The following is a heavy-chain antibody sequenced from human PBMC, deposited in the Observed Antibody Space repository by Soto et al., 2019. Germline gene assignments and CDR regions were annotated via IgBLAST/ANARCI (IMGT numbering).Heavy chain of an antibody. V-gene: IGHV3-30*04. J-gene: IGHJ6*02. CDR2: ISYDGSNK. CDR3: AIGTAQRGYSYGGNYYGMDV. CDR1: GFTFSSYA. D-gene: IGHD5-18*01. Sequence: GGSLRLSCAASGFTFSSYAMHWVRQAPGKGLEWVAVISYDGSNKYYADSVKGRFTISRDNSKNTLNLQMNSLRAEDTAVYYCAIGTAQRGYSYGGNYYGMDVWGQGTTVTVSS.